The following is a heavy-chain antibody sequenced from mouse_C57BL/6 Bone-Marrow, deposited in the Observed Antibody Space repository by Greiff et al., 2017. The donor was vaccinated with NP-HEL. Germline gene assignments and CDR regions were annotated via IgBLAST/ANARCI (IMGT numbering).Heavy chain of an antibody. Sequence: QVQLQQSGAELVRPGASVTLSCKASGYTFTDYEMHWVKQTPVHGLEWIGAIDPETGGTAYNQKFKGKAILTADKSSSTAYMELRSRTSEDSAVYYCTRIYYYGSVDYWGQGTTLTVSS. CDR3: TRIYYYGSVDY. D-gene: IGHD1-1*01. J-gene: IGHJ2*01. CDR1: GYTFTDYE. V-gene: IGHV1-15*01. CDR2: IDPETGGT.